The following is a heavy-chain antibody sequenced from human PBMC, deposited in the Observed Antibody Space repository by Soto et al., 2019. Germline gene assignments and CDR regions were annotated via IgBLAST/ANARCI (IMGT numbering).Heavy chain of an antibody. V-gene: IGHV4-59*08. J-gene: IGHJ4*02. CDR3: AGGSVAPFDY. Sequence: QVQLRESGPGLVKPSGTLSLTCTVSGTSISSYYWTWIRQPPGKGLEWIGSVYYTGERDYNPSLMSRLTTSIDMSGNQFSLKLTSVTAADTAVYYCAGGSVAPFDYWGQGARVSVSS. D-gene: IGHD3-10*01. CDR1: GTSISSYY. CDR2: VYYTGER.